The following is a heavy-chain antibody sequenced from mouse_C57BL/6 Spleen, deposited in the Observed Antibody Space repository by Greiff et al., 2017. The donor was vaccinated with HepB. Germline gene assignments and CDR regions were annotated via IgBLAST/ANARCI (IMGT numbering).Heavy chain of an antibody. D-gene: IGHD2-1*01. CDR1: GYTFTSYW. J-gene: IGHJ4*01. Sequence: QVQLQQSGAELAKPGASVKLSCKASGYTFTSYWMHWVKQRPGQGLEWIGYINPSSGYTKYNQKFKDKATLTADKSSSTAYMQLSSLTYEDSAVYYCARGDYGNYYAMDDWGQGTSVTVSS. CDR2: INPSSGYT. V-gene: IGHV1-7*01. CDR3: ARGDYGNYYAMDD.